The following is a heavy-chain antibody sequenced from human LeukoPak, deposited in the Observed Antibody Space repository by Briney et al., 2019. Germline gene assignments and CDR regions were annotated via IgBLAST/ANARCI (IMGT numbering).Heavy chain of an antibody. D-gene: IGHD5-12*01. Sequence: SETLSLTCTVSGGSISSSSYYWGWIRQPPGNGLEWIGSIYYSGSTYYNPSLKSRVTISVDTSKNQFSLKLSSVTAADTAVYYCARALPRYSGYPAEFDYWGRGTLVTVSS. J-gene: IGHJ4*02. CDR1: GGSISSSSYY. CDR2: IYYSGST. CDR3: ARALPRYSGYPAEFDY. V-gene: IGHV4-39*07.